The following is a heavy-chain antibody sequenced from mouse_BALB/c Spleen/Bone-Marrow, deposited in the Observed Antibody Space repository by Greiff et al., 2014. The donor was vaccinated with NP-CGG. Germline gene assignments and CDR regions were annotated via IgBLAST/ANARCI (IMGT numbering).Heavy chain of an antibody. CDR3: ARSGYYDYVFPY. J-gene: IGHJ3*01. V-gene: IGHV1-84*02. D-gene: IGHD2-4*01. CDR1: GYTFTDYY. Sequence: VQLQQSGPELVKPGASVKISRKASGYTFTDYYLSWVLQKPGQGLEWIGWICPGGGNTYYNEKFKGMATLTVDTSSSTAYMQLSSLTSEDTAVYFCARSGYYDYVFPYWGQGTLVTVSA. CDR2: ICPGGGNT.